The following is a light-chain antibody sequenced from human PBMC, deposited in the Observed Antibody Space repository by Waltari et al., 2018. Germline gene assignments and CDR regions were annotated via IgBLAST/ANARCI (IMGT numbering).Light chain of an antibody. CDR1: STSVSTNYS. CDR2: STN. J-gene: IGLJ3*02. CDR3: VLFMDSGWV. Sequence: QAVVTQDPSFSVSPGGTVPLTFGLSSTSVSTNYSPSWYQQTPGQPPRTLIYSTNTRSSGVPDRFSGSILGHKAALTITGAQADDESDYYCVLFMDSGWVFGGGTKLTVL. V-gene: IGLV8-61*01.